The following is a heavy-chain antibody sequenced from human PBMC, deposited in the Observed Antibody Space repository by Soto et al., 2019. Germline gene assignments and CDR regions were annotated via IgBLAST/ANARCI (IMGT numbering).Heavy chain of an antibody. CDR1: GFTVSGNY. V-gene: IGHV3-53*01. CDR2: IDNTGST. CDR3: ARRGALPGRAILDY. D-gene: IGHD6-19*01. J-gene: IGHJ4*02. Sequence: GGSLRLSCAASGFTVSGNYMSWVRQAPGKGLEGVSVIDNTGSTSYTDSVRGRFTVSRGNSKNMLYLQMNSLRAEDTAVYYCARRGALPGRAILDYWGQGTLVTVSS.